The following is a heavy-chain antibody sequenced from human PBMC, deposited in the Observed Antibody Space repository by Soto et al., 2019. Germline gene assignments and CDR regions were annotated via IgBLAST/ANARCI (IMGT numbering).Heavy chain of an antibody. V-gene: IGHV3-30-3*01. Sequence: QVQLVESGGGVVQPGRSLRLSCAASGFTFSSYAMHWVRQAPGKGLEWVAVISYDGSNKYYADSVKGRFTISRDNSKNTLYLQMNSLRAEDTAVYYCARGTVVNYVLNYWGQGTLVTVSS. J-gene: IGHJ4*02. D-gene: IGHD2-15*01. CDR3: ARGTVVNYVLNY. CDR2: ISYDGSNK. CDR1: GFTFSSYA.